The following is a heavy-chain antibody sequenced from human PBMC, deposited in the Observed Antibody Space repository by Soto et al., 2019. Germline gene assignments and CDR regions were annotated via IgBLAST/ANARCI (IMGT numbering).Heavy chain of an antibody. CDR3: ARERTGTTSMDV. V-gene: IGHV1-8*01. D-gene: IGHD1-1*01. CDR2: MNPNSGNT. J-gene: IGHJ6*02. CDR1: GYTITSYD. Sequence: QVQLVQSGAEVKKPGSSVKVSCKASGYTITSYDINWVRQATGQGLEWMGWMNPNSGNTGYAQKFQGRVTMTRNTSISTAYMELSSLRSEDTAVYYCARERTGTTSMDVWGQGTTVTVSS.